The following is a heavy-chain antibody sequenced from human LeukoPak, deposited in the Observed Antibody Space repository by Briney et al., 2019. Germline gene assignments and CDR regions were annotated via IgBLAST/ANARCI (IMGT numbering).Heavy chain of an antibody. D-gene: IGHD3-16*02. CDR2: IYWNDDK. Sequence: SGPTLVKPTQTLTLTCTFSGFSLSTSGVGVGWIRQPPGEALEWLALIYWNDDKRYSPSLKSRLTITKDTSKNQVVLTMTNMDPVDTATYYCAHRRYDYVWGSYRYSSRDYFDYWGQGTLVTVSS. CDR1: GFSLSTSGVG. CDR3: AHRRYDYVWGSYRYSSRDYFDY. J-gene: IGHJ4*02. V-gene: IGHV2-5*01.